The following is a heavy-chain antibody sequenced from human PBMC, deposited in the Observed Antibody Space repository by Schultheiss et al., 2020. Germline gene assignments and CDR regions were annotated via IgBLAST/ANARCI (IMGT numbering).Heavy chain of an antibody. D-gene: IGHD1-26*01. CDR3: TTDPKEWELITTIDY. CDR2: IKSKTDGGTT. CDR1: GGSFSGYY. J-gene: IGHJ4*02. Sequence: ETLSLTCAVYGGSFSGYYWSWIRQPPGKGLEWVGRIKSKTDGGTTDYAAPVKGRFTISRDDSKNTLYLQMNSLKTEDTAVYYCTTDPKEWELITTIDYWGQGTLVTVSS. V-gene: IGHV3-15*01.